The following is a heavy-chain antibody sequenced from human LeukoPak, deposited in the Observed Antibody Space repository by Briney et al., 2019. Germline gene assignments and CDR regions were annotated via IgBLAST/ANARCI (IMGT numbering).Heavy chain of an antibody. CDR2: ISYDGSNK. CDR3: ARATVTTKTLLDY. J-gene: IGHJ4*02. V-gene: IGHV3-30-3*01. D-gene: IGHD4-17*01. CDR1: GFTFSSYA. Sequence: GRSLRLSCAASGFTFSSYAMHWVRQAPGKGLEWVAVISYDGSNKYYADSVKGRFTISRDNSRNTLYLQMNSLRAEDTAVYYCARATVTTKTLLDYWGQGTLVTVSS.